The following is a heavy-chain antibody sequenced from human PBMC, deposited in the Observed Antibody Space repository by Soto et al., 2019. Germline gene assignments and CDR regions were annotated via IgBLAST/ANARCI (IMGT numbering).Heavy chain of an antibody. CDR3: ATGYSSGGANYYYGMDV. V-gene: IGHV3-15*01. D-gene: IGHD6-19*01. CDR2: IKNKTDGGAT. Sequence: GGSLRLSCAASGFTFTYVWMTWVRQAPGNGLEWVGRIKNKTDGGATDYAAPVKGRFTISTDDSKITLYLQMNSLKTEDTAVYYCATGYSSGGANYYYGMDVWGQGTTVTVSS. CDR1: GFTFTYVW. J-gene: IGHJ6*02.